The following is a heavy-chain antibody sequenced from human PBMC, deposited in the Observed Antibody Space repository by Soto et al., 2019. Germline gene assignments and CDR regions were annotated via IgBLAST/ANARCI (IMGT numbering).Heavy chain of an antibody. J-gene: IGHJ5*02. CDR3: ARDLNWAFDH. CDR2: ITGSGTTT. Sequence: PAPGKGLEWVSYITGSGTTTRYADSVKGRFTLSRDNAKNSLFLDMNSLTDEDTAVYYCARDLNWAFDHWGRGTLVTVSS. D-gene: IGHD1-1*01. V-gene: IGHV3-48*03.